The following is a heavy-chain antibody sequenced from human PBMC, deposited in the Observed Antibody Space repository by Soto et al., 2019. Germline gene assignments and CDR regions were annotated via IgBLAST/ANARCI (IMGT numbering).Heavy chain of an antibody. CDR3: ASLDPGARFDP. CDR1: RYIFTAYF. V-gene: IGHV1-2*02. Sequence: QVQLVQSGAEVKKPGASVKVSCKAPRYIFTAYFMHWVRQAPGHGHEWMGWINPNNGATHYGLSFQGRVTMTRDTSISTAYMELSSLRSDDTAVYYCASLDPGARFDPWGQGTLVIVSS. J-gene: IGHJ5*02. CDR2: INPNNGAT.